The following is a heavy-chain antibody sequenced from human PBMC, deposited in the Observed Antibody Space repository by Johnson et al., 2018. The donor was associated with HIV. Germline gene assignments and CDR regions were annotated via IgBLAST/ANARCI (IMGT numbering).Heavy chain of an antibody. V-gene: IGHV3-64*01. CDR3: ARVALTVAGIAFDTLDV. D-gene: IGHD6-19*01. CDR1: GFTFSNYA. CDR2: ISTNGGST. Sequence: VQLVESGGGLVQPGGSLRLSCAASGFTFSNYAMHWVRQAPGKGLDYVSGISTNGGSTYYANSVKGRFTISRDNSNNTLYLQMGSLRAEDTAVYYCARVALTVAGIAFDTLDVWGQGTMVIVSS. J-gene: IGHJ3*01.